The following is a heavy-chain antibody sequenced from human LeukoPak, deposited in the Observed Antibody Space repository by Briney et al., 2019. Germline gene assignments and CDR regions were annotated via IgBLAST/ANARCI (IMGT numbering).Heavy chain of an antibody. D-gene: IGHD6-19*01. CDR1: GFTFSSYE. CDR2: ISSSGYTI. J-gene: IGHJ3*02. V-gene: IGHV3-48*03. Sequence: GGSLRLSCAASGFTFSSYEMNWVRQAPGKGLEWVSYISSSGYTIYYADSVKGRFTISRDNAKNSLYLQMNSLRAEDTAVYYCARDHIAVAGPDAFDIWGQGTMVTVSS. CDR3: ARDHIAVAGPDAFDI.